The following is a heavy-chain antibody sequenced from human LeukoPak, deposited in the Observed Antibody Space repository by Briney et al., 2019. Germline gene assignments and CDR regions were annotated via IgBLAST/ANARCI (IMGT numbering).Heavy chain of an antibody. V-gene: IGHV1-2*04. CDR3: ARNHFSGSYDHWFDP. D-gene: IGHD3-10*01. J-gene: IGHJ5*02. CDR2: INPNSVDT. CDR1: GYTFTGYY. Sequence: GASVKVSCKASGYTFTGYYMHWVRQAPGQGLEWIGWINPNSVDTKYAQKFEGCVTMTRDTSISTAYMELRRLRSDDTAVYYCARNHFSGSYDHWFDPWGQGTLVTVSP.